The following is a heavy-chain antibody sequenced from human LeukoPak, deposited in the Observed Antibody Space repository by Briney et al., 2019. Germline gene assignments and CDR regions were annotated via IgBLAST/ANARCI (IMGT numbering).Heavy chain of an antibody. D-gene: IGHD6-19*01. CDR1: GYTFTGYY. CDR3: ARDRVGSGWPRPFYFEF. CDR2: LSPNTGAT. V-gene: IGHV1-2*02. Sequence: ASVKVSCKPSGYTFTGYYIHWVRQAPGQRLEWLGWLSPNTGATMFAHKFQDRVSMTRDTSIDTAYLELTSLTADDTALHYCARDRVGSGWPRPFYFEFWGQGTLVTVSS. J-gene: IGHJ4*02.